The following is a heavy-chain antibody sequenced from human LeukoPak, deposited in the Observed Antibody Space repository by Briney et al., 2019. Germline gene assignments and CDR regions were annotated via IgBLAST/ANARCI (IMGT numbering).Heavy chain of an antibody. CDR1: GFTFSSYG. D-gene: IGHD3-22*01. Sequence: GRSLRLSCAASGFTFSSYGMHWVRQAPGKGLEWVAVIWYDGSNKYYADSVKGRFTISRDNSKNTLYLQMNSLRAEDTAVFYCARYRVQYYYDSSGYPDAFDIWGQGTMVTVSS. J-gene: IGHJ3*02. V-gene: IGHV3-33*01. CDR3: ARYRVQYYYDSSGYPDAFDI. CDR2: IWYDGSNK.